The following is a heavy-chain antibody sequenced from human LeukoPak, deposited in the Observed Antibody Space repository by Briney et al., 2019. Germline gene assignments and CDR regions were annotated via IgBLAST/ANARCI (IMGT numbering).Heavy chain of an antibody. CDR1: GGSISSYH. CDR2: FYYSGST. J-gene: IGHJ6*03. V-gene: IGHV4-59*01. D-gene: IGHD3-10*01. Sequence: SETLSLTCTVSGGSISSYHWSWIRQPPGKGLEWIGFFYYSGSTNYNPSLKSRVTISIDTSKNQFSLKLSSVTAADTAVYYCARAPYGSATNNYYMDVWGKGTTVTVSS. CDR3: ARAPYGSATNNYYMDV.